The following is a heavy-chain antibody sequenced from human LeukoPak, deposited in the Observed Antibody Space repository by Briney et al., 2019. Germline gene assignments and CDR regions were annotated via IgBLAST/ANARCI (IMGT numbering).Heavy chain of an antibody. CDR2: XXAYNXNT. D-gene: IGHD6-19*01. CDR3: ARSSPVAGNRRYYGMDV. V-gene: IGHV1-18*01. CDR1: GYTFTSXG. J-gene: IGHJ6*02. Sequence: ASVKVSCKASGYTFTSXGISWVRQAPGQGLXXXXXXXAYNXNTNXXXXXXXXXXXTTDXSTSTAYMEXRSLRSDDTAVYYCARSSPVAGNRRYYGMDVWGQGTTVTVSS.